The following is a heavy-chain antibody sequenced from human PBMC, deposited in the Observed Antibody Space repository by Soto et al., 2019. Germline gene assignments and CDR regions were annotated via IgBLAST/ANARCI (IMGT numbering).Heavy chain of an antibody. CDR2: IYSSGST. J-gene: IGHJ4*02. Sequence: SETLSLTCTASGDSVSSDNYYWTWIRQPPGKGLEWIGYIYSSGSTNYNPSLKSRVTISVDTSRNKFSLKLTSVTAADTAVYYCARDIRGYSRTFDYWGQGTLVTVSS. CDR1: GDSVSSDNYY. V-gene: IGHV4-61*01. CDR3: ARDIRGYSRTFDY. D-gene: IGHD5-18*01.